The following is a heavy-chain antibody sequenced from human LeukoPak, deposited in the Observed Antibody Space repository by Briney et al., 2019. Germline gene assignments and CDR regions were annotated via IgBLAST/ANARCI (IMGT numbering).Heavy chain of an antibody. Sequence: GGSLRLSCAASGFTFSSYGMSWVRQAPGKGLEWVSAISGSGGSTYYADSVKGRFTISRDNAKNTLYLQMNSLRAEDTAVYYCAKERDGYNYFYFDYWGQGTLVTVSS. CDR2: ISGSGGST. CDR3: AKERDGYNYFYFDY. J-gene: IGHJ4*02. D-gene: IGHD5-24*01. V-gene: IGHV3-23*01. CDR1: GFTFSSYG.